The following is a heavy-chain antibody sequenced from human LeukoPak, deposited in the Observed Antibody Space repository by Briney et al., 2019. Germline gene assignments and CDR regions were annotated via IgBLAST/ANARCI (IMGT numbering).Heavy chain of an antibody. D-gene: IGHD5-24*01. CDR2: INHSGST. Sequence: GSLRLSCAASGFTFSSYAMSWVRQAPGKGLEWIGEINHSGSTNYNPSLKSRVTISVDTSKNQFSLKLSSVTAADTAVYYCARGSDRVEMATIGIDYWGQGTLVTVSS. CDR1: GFTFSSYA. CDR3: ARGSDRVEMATIGIDY. V-gene: IGHV4-34*01. J-gene: IGHJ4*02.